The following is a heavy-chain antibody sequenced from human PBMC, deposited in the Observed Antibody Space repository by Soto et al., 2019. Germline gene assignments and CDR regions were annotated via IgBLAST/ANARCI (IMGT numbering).Heavy chain of an antibody. CDR3: ARDSANCSSTSCPRYYFDY. Sequence: SETLSLTCTVSGGSISSGGHYWSWIRQHPGKGLEWIGYIYYSGSTYYNPSLKSRVTISVDTSKNQFSLKLSSVTAADTAVYYCARDSANCSSTSCPRYYFDYWGQGTPVTVSS. V-gene: IGHV4-31*03. CDR2: IYYSGST. J-gene: IGHJ4*02. D-gene: IGHD2-2*01. CDR1: GGSISSGGHY.